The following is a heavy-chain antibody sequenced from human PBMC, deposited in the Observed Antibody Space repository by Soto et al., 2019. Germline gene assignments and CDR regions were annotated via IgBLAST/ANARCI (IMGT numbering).Heavy chain of an antibody. CDR1: GFTFTRYS. CDR2: ISSTTNYI. Sequence: GGSLRLSCAASGFTFTRYSMNWVRQAPGKGLEWVSSISSTTNYIYYADSMKGRFTVSRDNAKNSVYLEMNSLIAGDTAVYYCARESEDPTSNFDXWGQGTLVTVSX. V-gene: IGHV3-21*01. CDR3: ARESEDPTSNFDX. J-gene: IGHJ4*02.